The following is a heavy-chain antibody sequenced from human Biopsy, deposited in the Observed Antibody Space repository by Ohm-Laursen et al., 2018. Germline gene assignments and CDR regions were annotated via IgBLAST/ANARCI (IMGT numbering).Heavy chain of an antibody. J-gene: IGHJ5*02. Sequence: GSLRLSCAASGFTFSSYWMSWVRQAPGKGPEWVSTISANGATSYYADSVKGRFTISRDNSKNTLYLQMNSVRADDTAIYYCAKGGSITIFGVVINNCFDPWGQGTRVTVSS. CDR3: AKGGSITIFGVVINNCFDP. D-gene: IGHD3-3*01. V-gene: IGHV3-23*01. CDR2: ISANGATS. CDR1: GFTFSSYW.